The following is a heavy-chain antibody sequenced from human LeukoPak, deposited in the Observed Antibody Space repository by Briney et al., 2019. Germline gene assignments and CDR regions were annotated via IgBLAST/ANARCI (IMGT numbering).Heavy chain of an antibody. CDR2: MNPNSGNT. V-gene: IGHV1-8*01. CDR3: ARAMVRGVIIPGY. J-gene: IGHJ4*02. Sequence: ASVKVSCKASGYTFTSYDINWVRQATGQGLEWMGWMNPNSGNTGYAQKFQGRVTMTRNTSISTAYMELSSLRSEDTAVCYCARAMVRGVIIPGYWGQGTLVTVSS. D-gene: IGHD3-10*01. CDR1: GYTFTSYD.